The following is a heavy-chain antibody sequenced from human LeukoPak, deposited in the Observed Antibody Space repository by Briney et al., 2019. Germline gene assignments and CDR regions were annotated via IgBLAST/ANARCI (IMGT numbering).Heavy chain of an antibody. Sequence: GGSLRLSCAASGFTFSSYAMSWVRQAPGKGLAWVSAISGSGASTYYADFVEGRFIISRDHSKNTLYLQMNSLRAEDTAVYYCAKDGGYYDFWSGYRFDPWGQGTLVTVSS. CDR2: ISGSGAST. CDR3: AKDGGYYDFWSGYRFDP. J-gene: IGHJ5*02. V-gene: IGHV3-23*01. CDR1: GFTFSSYA. D-gene: IGHD3-3*01.